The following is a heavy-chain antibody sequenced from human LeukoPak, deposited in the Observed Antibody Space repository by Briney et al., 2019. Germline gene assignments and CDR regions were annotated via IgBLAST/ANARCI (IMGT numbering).Heavy chain of an antibody. Sequence: SETLSLTCTVSGGSISSGDYYWRWIRQPPGKGLEWIGYIYYSGSTYYNPSLKSRVTISVDTSKNQFSLKLSSVTAADTAVYYCARDRNQYGSGSYYSYYYYYYGMDVWGQGTTVTVSS. CDR2: IYYSGST. V-gene: IGHV4-30-4*01. D-gene: IGHD3-10*01. J-gene: IGHJ6*02. CDR1: GGSISSGDYY. CDR3: ARDRNQYGSGSYYSYYYYYYGMDV.